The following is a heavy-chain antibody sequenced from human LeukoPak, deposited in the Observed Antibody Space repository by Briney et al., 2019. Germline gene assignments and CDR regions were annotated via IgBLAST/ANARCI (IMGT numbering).Heavy chain of an antibody. CDR1: GFTFSSYW. D-gene: IGHD3-3*01. Sequence: GGSLRLSCAASGFTFSSYWMSWVRQAPGKGLERVANIKQDGSEKYYVDSVKGRFTISRDNAKNSLYLQMNSLRAEDTAVYYCAKDQSAYYDFWSGYYTDYWGQGTLVTVSS. J-gene: IGHJ4*02. V-gene: IGHV3-7*03. CDR2: IKQDGSEK. CDR3: AKDQSAYYDFWSGYYTDY.